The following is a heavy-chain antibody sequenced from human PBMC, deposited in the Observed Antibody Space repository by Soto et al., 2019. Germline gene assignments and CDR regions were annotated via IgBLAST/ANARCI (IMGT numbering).Heavy chain of an antibody. J-gene: IGHJ3*02. CDR1: GGTFSSYP. V-gene: IGHV1-69*06. Sequence: QVQVVQSGAEVKKPGSSVKVSCKASGGTFSSYPISWVRQAPGQGLEWMGGIIPIIGTAAYTQKFQGRVTITADKSTGTAYMVLSSLRSEDTALYYCSTQSYYYDISGYAYDAFDICGQGTMVTVSS. CDR2: IIPIIGTA. D-gene: IGHD3-22*01. CDR3: STQSYYYDISGYAYDAFDI.